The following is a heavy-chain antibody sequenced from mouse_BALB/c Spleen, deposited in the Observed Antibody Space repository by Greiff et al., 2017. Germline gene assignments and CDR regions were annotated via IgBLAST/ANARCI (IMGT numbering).Heavy chain of an antibody. V-gene: IGHV1-54*01. CDR2: INPGSGGT. D-gene: IGHD2-1*01. CDR1: GYAFTNYL. CDR3: ARSGGNYAFAD. J-gene: IGHJ3*01. Sequence: QVQLQQSGAELVRPGTSVKVSCKASGYAFTNYLIEWVKQRPGQGLEWIGVINPGSGGTNYNEKFKGKATLTADKSSSTAYMQLSSLTSDDSAVYFCARSGGNYAFADWGQGTLVTVSA.